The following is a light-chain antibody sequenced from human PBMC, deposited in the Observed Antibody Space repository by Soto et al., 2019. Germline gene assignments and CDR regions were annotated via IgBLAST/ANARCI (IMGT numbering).Light chain of an antibody. Sequence: QSALTQPASVSGSPGQSITISCAGTSSDVGAFGLVSWFQQHPGKAPEVIIYDVNIRPSGVSNRFSGSKSGNTASLTISGLQAEDEADYYCSSYTITSTRLFGTGTKLTVL. V-gene: IGLV2-14*03. CDR2: DVN. CDR3: SSYTITSTRL. J-gene: IGLJ1*01. CDR1: SSDVGAFGL.